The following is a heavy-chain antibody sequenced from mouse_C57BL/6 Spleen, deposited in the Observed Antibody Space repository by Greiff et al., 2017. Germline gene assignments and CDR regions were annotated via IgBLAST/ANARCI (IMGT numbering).Heavy chain of an antibody. J-gene: IGHJ2*01. Sequence: QVQLQQSGPELVKPGASVKISCKASGYAFSSSWMNWVKQRPGKGLEWIGRIYPGDGDTNYNGKFKGKATLTADKSSSTAYMQLSSLTSEDSAVYGCARYGSSWNLDYWGQGTTLTVSS. CDR3: ARYGSSWNLDY. CDR2: IYPGDGDT. V-gene: IGHV1-82*01. D-gene: IGHD1-1*01. CDR1: GYAFSSSW.